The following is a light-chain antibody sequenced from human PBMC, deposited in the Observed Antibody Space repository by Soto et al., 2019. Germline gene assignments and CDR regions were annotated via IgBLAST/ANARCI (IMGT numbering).Light chain of an antibody. V-gene: IGLV1-51*01. CDR1: SSNIGSNY. Sequence: QSVLTQPPSMSAAPGQTVTVSCSGSSSNIGSNYVSWYQQLPGTAPKLLIYDNNKRPSGIPDRFSGSQSGTSATLGITGLQTGDEADYYCGTWDSSLSVVLFGGGTKLTVL. CDR2: DNN. J-gene: IGLJ2*01. CDR3: GTWDSSLSVVL.